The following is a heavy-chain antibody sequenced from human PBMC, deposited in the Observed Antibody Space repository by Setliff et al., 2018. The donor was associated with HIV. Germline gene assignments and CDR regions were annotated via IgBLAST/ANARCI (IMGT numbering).Heavy chain of an antibody. CDR2: ISPYNGNT. Sequence: ASVKVSCKPSGYTFNSYGISWVRQAPGQGLEWMGWISPYNGNTIYAEMFQDRVSMTTDTSTSTAYMELRSLKSDDTAVYYCASHNRETADDLLTAYYNYYYYTDVWGKGTTVTVSS. CDR1: GYTFNSYG. D-gene: IGHD3-9*01. J-gene: IGHJ6*03. CDR3: ASHNRETADDLLTAYYNYYYYTDV. V-gene: IGHV1-18*01.